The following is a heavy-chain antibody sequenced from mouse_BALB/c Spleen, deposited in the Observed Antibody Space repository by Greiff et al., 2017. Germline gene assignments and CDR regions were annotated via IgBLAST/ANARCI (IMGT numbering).Heavy chain of an antibody. V-gene: IGHV2-5*01. D-gene: IGHD4-1*01. CDR1: GFSLTSYG. CDR3: AKTPNWDDWYFDV. Sequence: QVQLQQSGPGLVAPSQSLSITCTVSGFSLTSYGVHWVRQSPGKGLEWLGVIWRGGSTDYNAAFMSRLSITKDNSRSQVFFKMNSLQADDTAIYYCAKTPNWDDWYFDVWGAGTTVTVSS. J-gene: IGHJ1*01. CDR2: IWRGGST.